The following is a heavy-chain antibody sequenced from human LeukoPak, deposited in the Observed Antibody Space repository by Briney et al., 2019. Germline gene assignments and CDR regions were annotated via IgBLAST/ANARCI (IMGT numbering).Heavy chain of an antibody. V-gene: IGHV4-30-2*01. CDR2: IYHSGST. D-gene: IGHD3-10*01. Sequence: SQTLSLTCTVSGGSISSGGYYWSWIRQPPGKGLEWIGYIYHSGSTYYNPSLKSRVTISVDTSKNQFSLKLSSVTAADTAVYYCAREMKRELLIDYWGQGTLVTVSS. CDR3: AREMKRELLIDY. CDR1: GGSISSGGYY. J-gene: IGHJ4*02.